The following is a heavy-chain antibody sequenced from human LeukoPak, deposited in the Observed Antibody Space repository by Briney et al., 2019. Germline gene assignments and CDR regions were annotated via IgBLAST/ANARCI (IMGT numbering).Heavy chain of an antibody. CDR3: ARDQVSIAGTGIDY. Sequence: GGSLRLSCAASGFNFGSYSMTWVRQAPGKGLEWVANIKKDGSEKYYVDSVKGRFTISRDNAKNSLYLQMNSLRAEDTAVYYCARDQVSIAGTGIDYWGQGTLVTVSS. CDR2: IKKDGSEK. D-gene: IGHD6-13*01. J-gene: IGHJ4*02. CDR1: GFNFGSYS. V-gene: IGHV3-7*01.